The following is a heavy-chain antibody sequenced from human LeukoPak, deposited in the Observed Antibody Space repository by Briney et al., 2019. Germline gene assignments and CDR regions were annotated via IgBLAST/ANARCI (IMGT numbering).Heavy chain of an antibody. Sequence: PGGSLRLSCAASGFTFDDYAVHWVRQAPGKGLEWVSLISCDGDVTYYADSVKGRFTISRDNNKNSLYLQMNSLRAEVTALYYCARGSSSDPAYYYYYYMDVWGKGTTVTVSS. CDR2: ISCDGDVT. CDR1: GFTFDDYA. V-gene: IGHV3-43D*03. D-gene: IGHD6-6*01. CDR3: ARGSSSDPAYYYYYYMDV. J-gene: IGHJ6*03.